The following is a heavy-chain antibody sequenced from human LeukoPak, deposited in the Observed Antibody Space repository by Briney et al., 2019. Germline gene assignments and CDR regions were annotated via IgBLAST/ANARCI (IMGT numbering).Heavy chain of an antibody. J-gene: IGHJ5*02. CDR3: ARVGAIVGANWFDP. V-gene: IGHV4-59*12. CDR2: ISYSGST. D-gene: IGHD1-26*01. CDR1: GGSINNYY. Sequence: SETLSLTCTVSGGSINNYYWSWIRQPPGKGLEWIGHISYSGSTNYNPSLKSRVTISVDKSENQFSLKLSSVTAADTAVYYCARVGAIVGANWFDPWGQGTLVTVSS.